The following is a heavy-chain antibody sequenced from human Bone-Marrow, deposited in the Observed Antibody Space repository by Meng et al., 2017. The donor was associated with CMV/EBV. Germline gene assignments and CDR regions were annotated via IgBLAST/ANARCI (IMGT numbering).Heavy chain of an antibody. J-gene: IGHJ4*02. CDR2: ISSNGGST. CDR1: GFTFSSFA. D-gene: IGHD7-27*01. CDR3: ARDNWGPDY. V-gene: IGHV3-64*02. Sequence: ETLSLTCAASGFTFSSFAMHWVRQAPGKGLEYVSAISSNGGSTYYADSVKGRFTISRDNSKNTLYLQMGSLRAEDMAVYYCARDNWGPDYWGQGTLVTVSS.